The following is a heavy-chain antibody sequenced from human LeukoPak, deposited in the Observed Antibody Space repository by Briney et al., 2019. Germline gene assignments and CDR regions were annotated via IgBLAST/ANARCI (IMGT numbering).Heavy chain of an antibody. J-gene: IGHJ3*02. V-gene: IGHV4-34*01. CDR1: GGSFSGYY. D-gene: IGHD2-2*02. CDR3: ARASDIVVVPAAIGNAFDI. Sequence: PSETLSLTCAVYGGSFSGYYWSWIRQPPGKGLEWIGEINHSGSTNYNPSLKSRVTISVDTSKNQFSLKLSSVTAADTAVYYCARASDIVVVPAAIGNAFDIWGQGTMVTVSS. CDR2: INHSGST.